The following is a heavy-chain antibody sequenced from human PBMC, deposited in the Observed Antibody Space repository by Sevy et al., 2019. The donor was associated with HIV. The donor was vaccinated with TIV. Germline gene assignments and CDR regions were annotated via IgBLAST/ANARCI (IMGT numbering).Heavy chain of an antibody. CDR1: GFTFSDYY. Sequence: GESLKISCAASGFTFSDYYMSWIRQAPGKGLEWVSYISSSGSTIYYADSVKGRFTISRDNAKNSLYLQMNSLRAEDTAVYYCARTMYYDFWSGYTDAFDIWGQRTMVTVSS. J-gene: IGHJ3*02. CDR3: ARTMYYDFWSGYTDAFDI. CDR2: ISSSGSTI. V-gene: IGHV3-11*01. D-gene: IGHD3-3*01.